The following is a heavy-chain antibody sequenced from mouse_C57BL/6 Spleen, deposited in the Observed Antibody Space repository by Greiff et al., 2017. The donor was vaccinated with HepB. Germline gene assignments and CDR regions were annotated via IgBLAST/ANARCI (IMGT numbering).Heavy chain of an antibody. CDR3: AREAYYSNSFAY. CDR1: GFTFTDYY. V-gene: IGHV1-76*01. J-gene: IGHJ3*01. Sequence: QVQLQQSGAELVRPGASVKLSCKASGFTFTDYYINWVKQRPGQGLEWIARIYPGSGNTYYNEKFKGKATLTAEKSSSTAYMQLSSLTSEDSAVYFCAREAYYSNSFAYWGQGTLVTVSA. D-gene: IGHD2-5*01. CDR2: IYPGSGNT.